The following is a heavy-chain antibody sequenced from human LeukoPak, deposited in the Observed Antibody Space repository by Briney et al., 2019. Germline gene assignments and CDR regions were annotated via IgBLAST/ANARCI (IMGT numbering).Heavy chain of an antibody. V-gene: IGHV3-30*18. J-gene: IGHJ4*02. CDR1: GFTFSSYG. CDR2: ISYDGSNK. CDR3: AKDLETYTGLFDY. D-gene: IGHD2-2*02. Sequence: GGSLRFSCVASGFTFSSYGMHWVRQAPGKGLEWVAVISYDGSNKYYADSVKGRFTISRDNSKNTLYLQMNSLRAEDTAVYYCAKDLETYTGLFDYWGQGTLVTVSS.